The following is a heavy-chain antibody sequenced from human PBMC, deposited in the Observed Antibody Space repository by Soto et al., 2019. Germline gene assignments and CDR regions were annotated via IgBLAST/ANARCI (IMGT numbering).Heavy chain of an antibody. CDR2: INTKCGDT. J-gene: IGHJ6*02. CDR1: GYTFTAYY. V-gene: IGHV1-2*02. D-gene: IGHD3-10*01. Sequence: QVQLVQSGAEVKEPGDSVRVSCEASGYTFTAYYIHWVRQAPGQGIEWMGWINTKCGDTTYAQNFQGRVSMTKDMSISTVYIELSRLTSDDTAIYYCARNMDYYYGPGSGNGHGFWGQGTTVTVFS. CDR3: ARNMDYYYGPGSGNGHGF.